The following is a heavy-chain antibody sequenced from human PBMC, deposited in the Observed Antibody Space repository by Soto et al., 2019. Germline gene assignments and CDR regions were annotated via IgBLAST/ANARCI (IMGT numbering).Heavy chain of an antibody. D-gene: IGHD6-13*01. CDR2: INPNSGGT. CDR1: GYTFTGYY. V-gene: IGHV1-2*02. CDR3: ASPSTSIAAAGHNRNDAFDI. J-gene: IGHJ3*02. Sequence: ASGEGSCKASGYTFTGYYMHWVRQAPGQGLEWMGWINPNSGGTNYAQKFQGRVTMTRDTSISTAYMELSRLRSDDTAVYYCASPSTSIAAAGHNRNDAFDIWGQGTRVTVS.